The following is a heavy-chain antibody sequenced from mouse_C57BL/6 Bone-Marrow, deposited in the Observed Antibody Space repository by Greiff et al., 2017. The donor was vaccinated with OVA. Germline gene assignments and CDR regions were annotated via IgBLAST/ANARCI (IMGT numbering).Heavy chain of an antibody. D-gene: IGHD1-1*01. CDR1: GYTFTEYT. J-gene: IGHJ4*01. CDR3: ARHEDRYYGSSLYAMDY. V-gene: IGHV1-62-2*01. CDR2: FYPGSGSI. Sequence: VQLQESGAELVKPGASVKLSCKASGYTFTEYTIHWVKQRSGQGLEWIGWFYPGSGSIKYNEKFKDKATLTADKSSSTVYMELSRLTSEDSAVYFCARHEDRYYGSSLYAMDYWGQGTSVTVSS.